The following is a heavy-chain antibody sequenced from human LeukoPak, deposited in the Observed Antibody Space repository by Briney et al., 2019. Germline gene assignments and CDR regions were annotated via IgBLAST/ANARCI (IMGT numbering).Heavy chain of an antibody. Sequence: QPGGSLRLSCVASGILVSSNYMSWVRQAPGKGLEWVSSIDSTGCTYYADSVKGRFTISRDNSRNTLYLQMNSLRVEDTAVYYCARRERLGYSYGRGTLDIWGQGTMVTVSS. D-gene: IGHD5-18*01. V-gene: IGHV3-66*01. J-gene: IGHJ3*02. CDR3: ARRERLGYSYGRGTLDI. CDR1: GILVSSNY. CDR2: IDSTGCT.